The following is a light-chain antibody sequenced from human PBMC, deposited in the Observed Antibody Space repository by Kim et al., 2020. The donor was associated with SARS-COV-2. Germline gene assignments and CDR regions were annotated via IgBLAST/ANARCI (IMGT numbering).Light chain of an antibody. CDR3: QQYGSSRT. CDR2: GAS. CDR1: QSVSSSY. V-gene: IGKV3-20*01. J-gene: IGKJ1*01. Sequence: LSPGERATLSCRASQSVSSSYLAWYQQKPGQAPRLLIDGASSRATGIPDRFSGSGSGTDFTLTISGLEPEDFAVYYCQQYGSSRTFGQGTKVDIK.